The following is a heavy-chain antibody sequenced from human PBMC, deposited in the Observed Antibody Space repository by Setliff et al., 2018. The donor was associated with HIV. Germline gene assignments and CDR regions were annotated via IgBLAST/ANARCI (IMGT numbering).Heavy chain of an antibody. CDR3: ATGPVCYHD. CDR1: GESLSDYY. D-gene: IGHD2-8*01. J-gene: IGHJ3*01. CDR2: INHNKSS. V-gene: IGHV4-34*01. Sequence: SETLSLTCAVYGESLSDYYWSWIRQPPGKGLEWIGEINHNKSSDYNPSLKSRVTMSVDTSKNQFSLRLSSVTAADTAVYYCATGPVCYHDWGQGTMVTVS.